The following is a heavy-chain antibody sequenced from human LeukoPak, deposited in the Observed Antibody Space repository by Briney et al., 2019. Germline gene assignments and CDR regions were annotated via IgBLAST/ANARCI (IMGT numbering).Heavy chain of an antibody. CDR2: VYTTGST. CDR3: ARASSSLYLGDPYYFDY. CDR1: GGSISSSSYY. D-gene: IGHD6-13*01. Sequence: PSETLSLTCTVSGGSISSSSYYWGWIRQPAGKGLEWIGRVYTTGSTNYNPSLKSRVSISVDRSKNHFSLKLNSVTAADTAVYYCARASSSLYLGDPYYFDYWGQGTLVTVSS. J-gene: IGHJ4*02. V-gene: IGHV4-61*02.